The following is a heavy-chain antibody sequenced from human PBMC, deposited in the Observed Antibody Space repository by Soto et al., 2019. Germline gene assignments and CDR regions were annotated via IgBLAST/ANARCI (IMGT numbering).Heavy chain of an antibody. D-gene: IGHD3-10*01. CDR3: ARGQKLLWFGELNYYYYYYMDV. CDR1: GYSFTSKG. J-gene: IGHJ6*03. V-gene: IGHV1-18*01. Sequence: ASVKVSCKSSGYSFTSKGITWVRQAPGQGPEWMGWISVHDGKTNYAQKFHDRVTLTTDTSTSTAYMELRSLTSDDTAVYYCARGQKLLWFGELNYYYYYYMDVWGKGTTVTVSS. CDR2: ISVHDGKT.